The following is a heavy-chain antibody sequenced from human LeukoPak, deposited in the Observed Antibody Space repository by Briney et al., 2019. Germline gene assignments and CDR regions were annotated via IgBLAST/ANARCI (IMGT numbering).Heavy chain of an antibody. CDR2: IWYDGSNK. J-gene: IGHJ4*02. Sequence: GGSLRLSCAASGFTFSSYGMHWVRQAPGKGLEWVAVIWYDGSNKYYADSVKGRFTISRDNSKNTLYLQMNSLRAEDTAVYYCAKYEKGDGKGHYDLRPFDYWGQGTLVTVSS. V-gene: IGHV3-30*02. CDR1: GFTFSSYG. CDR3: AKYEKGDGKGHYDLRPFDY. D-gene: IGHD3-3*01.